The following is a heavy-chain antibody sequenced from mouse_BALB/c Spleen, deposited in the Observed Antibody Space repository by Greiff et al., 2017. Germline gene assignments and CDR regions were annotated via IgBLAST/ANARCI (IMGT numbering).Heavy chain of an antibody. CDR3: ARGTGTGFAY. J-gene: IGHJ3*01. Sequence: VQLQQPGAELVKPGASVKLSCKASGYTFTSYWMHWVKQRPGQGLEWIGEINPSNGRTNYNEKFKSKATLTVDKSSSTAYMQLSSLTSEDSAVYYCARGTGTGFAYWGQGTLVTVSA. CDR2: INPSNGRT. CDR1: GYTFTSYW. V-gene: IGHV1S81*02. D-gene: IGHD4-1*01.